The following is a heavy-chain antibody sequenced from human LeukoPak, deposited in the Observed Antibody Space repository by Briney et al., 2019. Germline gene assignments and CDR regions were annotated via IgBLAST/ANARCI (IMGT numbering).Heavy chain of an antibody. CDR2: ISSSSSTI. J-gene: IGHJ5*02. Sequence: PGGSLRLSCAASGFTFSSYSMNWVRQAPVKGLEWVSYISSSSSTIYYADSVKGRFTISRDNAKNSLYLQMNSLRAEDTAVYYCARDRTYYYDSSGYYYGPRWFDPWGQGTLVTVSS. CDR1: GFTFSSYS. V-gene: IGHV3-48*01. CDR3: ARDRTYYYDSSGYYYGPRWFDP. D-gene: IGHD3-22*01.